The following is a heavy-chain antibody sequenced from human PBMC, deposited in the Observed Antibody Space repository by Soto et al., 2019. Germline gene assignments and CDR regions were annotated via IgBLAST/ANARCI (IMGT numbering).Heavy chain of an antibody. CDR3: ARDLRSSFGVSIRDWYFDL. D-gene: IGHD3-3*01. CDR2: IYSGGTT. V-gene: IGHV3-66*01. J-gene: IGHJ2*01. CDR1: GLTISSNY. Sequence: EVQLVESGGGLVQPGGSLRLSCAASGLTISSNYMSWVRQAPGKGLEWVSVIYSGGTTSYADSVKGRFTISRDNSKNTLYLQMNSLRAEDTAVYYCARDLRSSFGVSIRDWYFDLWGRGTLVTVSS.